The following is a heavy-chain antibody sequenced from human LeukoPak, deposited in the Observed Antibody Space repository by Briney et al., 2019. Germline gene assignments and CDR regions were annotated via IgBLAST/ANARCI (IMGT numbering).Heavy chain of an antibody. D-gene: IGHD6-19*01. CDR3: ARGAIAVAGTLFDY. CDR2: SIPIFGTA. CDR1: GGTFSSYA. Sequence: SVKVSCKASGGTFSSYAISWVRQAPGQGLEWMGGSIPIFGTANYAQKFQGRVTITADKSTSTAYMALSSLRSEDTAVYYCARGAIAVAGTLFDYWGQGTLVTVSS. V-gene: IGHV1-69*06. J-gene: IGHJ4*02.